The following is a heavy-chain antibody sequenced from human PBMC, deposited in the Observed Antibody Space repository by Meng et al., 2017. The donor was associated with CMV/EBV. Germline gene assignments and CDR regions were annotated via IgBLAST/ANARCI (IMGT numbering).Heavy chain of an antibody. D-gene: IGHD3-3*01. CDR1: GRSFSGYY. V-gene: IGHV4-34*01. CDR3: ARSRYDFWSGSRPFDY. CDR2: INHSGST. J-gene: IGHJ4*02. Sequence: YGRSFSGYYGSWIRQPPGKGLEWIGEINHSGSTNYNPSLKSRVTISVDTSKNQFSLKLSSVTAADTAVYYCARSRYDFWSGSRPFDYWGQGTLVTVSS.